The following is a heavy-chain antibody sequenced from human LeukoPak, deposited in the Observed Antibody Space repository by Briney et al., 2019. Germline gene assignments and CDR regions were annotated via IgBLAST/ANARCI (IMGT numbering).Heavy chain of an antibody. CDR2: IYYSGST. J-gene: IGHJ5*02. CDR3: ARVQSRLSWFDP. V-gene: IGHV4-39*07. CDR1: GGSISSSSYY. Sequence: SETLSLTCTVSGGSISSSSYYWGWIRQPPGKGLEWIGSIYYSGSTYYNPSLKSRVTISVDTSKNQFSLKLRSVTAADTAVYYCARVQSRLSWFDPWGQGTLVTVSS.